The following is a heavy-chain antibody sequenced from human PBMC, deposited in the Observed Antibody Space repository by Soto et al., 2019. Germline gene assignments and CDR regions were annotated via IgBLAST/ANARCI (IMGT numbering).Heavy chain of an antibody. CDR2: IFDSGST. D-gene: IGHD1-26*01. Sequence: PSETLSLTCTVSGDSISSYSWSWIRQPPGKGLEWIGYIFDSGSTNYNPSLKSRVTISVDTSKNQFSLKVISVTAADTAVYYCVRDAHSTWERWFVPRRQRTLVTVSS. V-gene: IGHV4-59*01. CDR3: VRDAHSTWERWFVP. J-gene: IGHJ5*02. CDR1: GDSISSYS.